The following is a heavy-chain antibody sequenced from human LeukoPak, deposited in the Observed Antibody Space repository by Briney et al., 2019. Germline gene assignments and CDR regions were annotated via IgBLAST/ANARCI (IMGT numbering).Heavy chain of an antibody. CDR2: IYYSGST. Sequence: PSETLSLTCTVSGGSISSYYWSWIRQPPGKGLEWIGYIYYSGSTNYNPSLKSRVTISVDTSKNQFSLKLSSVTAADTAVYYCARQGGQYYGSVYYFDYWGQGTLVTVSS. CDR1: GGSISSYY. CDR3: ARQGGQYYGSVYYFDY. D-gene: IGHD3-10*01. J-gene: IGHJ4*02. V-gene: IGHV4-59*01.